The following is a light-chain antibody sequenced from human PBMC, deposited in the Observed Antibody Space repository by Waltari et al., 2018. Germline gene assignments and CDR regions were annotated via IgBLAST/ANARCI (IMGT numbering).Light chain of an antibody. J-gene: IGLJ7*01. V-gene: IGLV2-14*01. CDR3: CSYTTSSTLL. CDR1: SSDIGSNNY. Sequence: QSAPAQPASVSGSPGKSVTISCTGTSSDIGSNNYVAWYQQHPGKVPKLLIYGVSNRPSGVSDRFSVSKSGNTASLTISGLQTEYEADYYCCSYTTSSTLLFGGGTRLTVL. CDR2: GVS.